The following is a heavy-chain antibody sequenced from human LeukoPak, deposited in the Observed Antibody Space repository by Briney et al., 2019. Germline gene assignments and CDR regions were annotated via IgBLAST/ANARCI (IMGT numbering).Heavy chain of an antibody. CDR1: GFTFSSYA. Sequence: GGSLRLSCAASGFTFSSYAMHWVRQAPGKGLEWAAVILYDGSNKYYADSVKGRFTISRDNSKNTLYLQMNSLRAEDTAVYYCARDGVGYSSGWYQHGMDVWGQGTTVTVSS. CDR2: ILYDGSNK. J-gene: IGHJ6*02. D-gene: IGHD6-19*01. CDR3: ARDGVGYSSGWYQHGMDV. V-gene: IGHV3-30-3*01.